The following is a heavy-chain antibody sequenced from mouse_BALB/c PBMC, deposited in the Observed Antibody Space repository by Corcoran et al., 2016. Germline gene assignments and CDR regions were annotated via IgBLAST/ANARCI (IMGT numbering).Heavy chain of an antibody. CDR2: IWWNDDK. CDR3: ARRAYYGSSHWYFDV. Sequence: QVTLKESVPGILQPSQTLSLTCSFSGFSLSTSGMSVVWIRQPSGKGLEWLAHIWWNDDKYYNPALKSRLTISKDTSKNQVFLKIASVVTADTATYYCARRAYYGSSHWYFDVWGAGTTVTVSS. D-gene: IGHD1-1*01. V-gene: IGHV8-8*01. J-gene: IGHJ1*01. CDR1: GFSLSTSGMS.